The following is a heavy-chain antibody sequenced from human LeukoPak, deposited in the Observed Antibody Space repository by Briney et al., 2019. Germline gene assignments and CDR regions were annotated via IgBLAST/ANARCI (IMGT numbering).Heavy chain of an antibody. CDR1: GFTFSNAW. Sequence: GGSLRLSCAASGFTFSNAWMNWVRQAPGKGLVWVGRIQGKTDGGTTHYAAPVKGRFTISRDDSKNTLFLQMNSLRAEDTAIYYCAKDRIQLTPRPLYYFDYWGQGTLVTVSS. CDR3: AKDRIQLTPRPLYYFDY. CDR2: IQGKTDGGTT. J-gene: IGHJ4*02. V-gene: IGHV3-15*01. D-gene: IGHD1-1*01.